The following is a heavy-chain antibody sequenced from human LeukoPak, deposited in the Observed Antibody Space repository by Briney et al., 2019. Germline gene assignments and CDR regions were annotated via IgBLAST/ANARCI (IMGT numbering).Heavy chain of an antibody. CDR3: AKNGAYSGYDYIDY. D-gene: IGHD5-12*01. CDR1: GFTFSSYA. V-gene: IGHV3-23*01. Sequence: GGSLRLSCAASGFTFSSYAMSWVRQAPGKGLEWVSDITGSGDDTDYADSVKGRFTVSRDNSRNTLYLQINSLRAEDTAVYYCAKNGAYSGYDYIDYWGQGTLVTVSS. J-gene: IGHJ4*02. CDR2: ITGSGDDT.